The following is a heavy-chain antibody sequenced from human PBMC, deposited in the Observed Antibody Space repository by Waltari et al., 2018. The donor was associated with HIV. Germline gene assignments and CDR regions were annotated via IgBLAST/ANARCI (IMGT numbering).Heavy chain of an antibody. V-gene: IGHV1-18*01. D-gene: IGHD1-26*01. CDR2: ISAHNGNT. CDR3: ARGDRAFDV. J-gene: IGHJ3*01. Sequence: QVQLLQSGSEVKRPGASVKVSCKTSGYPFTDYGISWVRQAPRQGLDWMGWISAHNGNTKFAQTLQARISMTIDTARHTAYMDLRSLRSDDTAVYYCARGDRAFDVWGQGTMVSVSS. CDR1: GYPFTDYG.